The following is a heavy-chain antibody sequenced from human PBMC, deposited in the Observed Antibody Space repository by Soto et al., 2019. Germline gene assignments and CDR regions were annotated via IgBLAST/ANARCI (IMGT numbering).Heavy chain of an antibody. CDR2: IYHSGRT. V-gene: IGHV4-30-2*01. Sequence: SETLSLTCAVSGGSISSGGYSWSWIRQPPGKGLEWIGYIYHSGRTYYNPSLKSRVTISVDRSKNQFSLKLSSVTAADTAVYYCASPKIAFYNWFDPWGQGTLVTVSS. D-gene: IGHD3-3*02. CDR1: GGSISSGGYS. J-gene: IGHJ5*02. CDR3: ASPKIAFYNWFDP.